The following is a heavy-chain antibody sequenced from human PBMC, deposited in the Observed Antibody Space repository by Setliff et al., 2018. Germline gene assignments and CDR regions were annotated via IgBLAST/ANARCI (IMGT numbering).Heavy chain of an antibody. V-gene: IGHV3-23*01. CDR2: ISSTITST. CDR1: GFTFSSSA. CDR3: AKGRDYGDYYYYYGMDV. J-gene: IGHJ6*02. Sequence: GSLRLSCAASGFTFSSSAMAWVRQAPGKGLEWVSAISSTITSTYYADSVKGRFTISRDNSKNTLYLQMNSLRAEDTAVYYCAKGRDYGDYYYYYGMDVWGQGTTVTVSS. D-gene: IGHD4-17*01.